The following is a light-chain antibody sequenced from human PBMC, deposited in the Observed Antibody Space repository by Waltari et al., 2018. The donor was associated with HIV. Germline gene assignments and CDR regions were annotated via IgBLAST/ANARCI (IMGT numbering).Light chain of an antibody. CDR2: EVS. CDR3: SSYTSSSPYA. J-gene: IGLJ1*01. Sequence: QSALTQPASVSGSPGQSIPISCTGTSSHVGGYNYVSWYQQHPGKAPKLMIYEVSNRPSGVSNRFSGSKSGNTASLTISGLQAEDEADYYCSSYTSSSPYAFGTGTKVTVL. V-gene: IGLV2-14*01. CDR1: SSHVGGYNY.